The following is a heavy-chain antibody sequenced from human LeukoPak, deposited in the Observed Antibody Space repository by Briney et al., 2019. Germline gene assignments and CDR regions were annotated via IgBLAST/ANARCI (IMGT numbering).Heavy chain of an antibody. D-gene: IGHD2/OR15-2a*01. CDR2: IWYDGSNK. Sequence: GGSLRLSCAASGFTFSSYAMSWVRQAPGKGLEWVAVIWYDGSNKYYADPVKGRFTISRDNSKNTLYLQMNSLRAEDTAVYYCARDRYYDAFDIWGQGTMVTVSS. V-gene: IGHV3-33*08. J-gene: IGHJ3*02. CDR3: ARDRYYDAFDI. CDR1: GFTFSSYA.